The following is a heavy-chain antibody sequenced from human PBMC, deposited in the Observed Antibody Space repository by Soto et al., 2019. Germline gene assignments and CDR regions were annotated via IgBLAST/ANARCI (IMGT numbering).Heavy chain of an antibody. D-gene: IGHD4-4*01. V-gene: IGHV3-33*01. CDR3: ARVQSGSNYGYYYYAMDV. CDR1: GFTFTSFG. Sequence: GGSLRLSCAASGFTFTSFGMHWVRQAPGKGLEWVAVIWYDGSNKHYADSVKGRFTISRDNTKNTLYLQMSSLRADDTAVYYCARVQSGSNYGYYYYAMDVWRQRTTVTVSS. CDR2: IWYDGSNK. J-gene: IGHJ6*02.